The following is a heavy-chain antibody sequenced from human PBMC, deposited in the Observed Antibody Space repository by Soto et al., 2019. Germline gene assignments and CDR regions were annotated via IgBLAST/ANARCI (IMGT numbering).Heavy chain of an antibody. J-gene: IGHJ3*02. CDR2: FDPEDGET. Sequence: GGLVKVSCKVSGYTLTELSMHWVRQAPGKGLEWMGGFDPEDGETIYAQKFQGRATMTEDTSADTAYMELSSLRSEDTAVYYCATRAVAGTVGAFDIWGQGTMVTVSS. D-gene: IGHD6-19*01. CDR1: GYTLTELS. CDR3: ATRAVAGTVGAFDI. V-gene: IGHV1-24*01.